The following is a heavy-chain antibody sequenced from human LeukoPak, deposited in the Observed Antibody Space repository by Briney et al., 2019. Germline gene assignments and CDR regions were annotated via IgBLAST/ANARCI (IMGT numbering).Heavy chain of an antibody. D-gene: IGHD2-15*01. V-gene: IGHV4-59*12. CDR1: GGSISSYY. CDR3: ARGYSIGNNYYSMDV. CDR2: LYYSGST. Sequence: PSETLSLTCTVSGGSISSYYWSWIRQPPGKGLEWIGYLYYSGSTNYNPSLKSRVTISVDTSKNQFSLKLSSVTAADTAVYYCARGYSIGNNYYSMDVWGQGTTVTVSS. J-gene: IGHJ6*02.